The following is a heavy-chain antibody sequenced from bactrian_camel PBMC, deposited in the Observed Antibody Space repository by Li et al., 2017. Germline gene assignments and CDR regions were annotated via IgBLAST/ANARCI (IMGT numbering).Heavy chain of an antibody. J-gene: IGHJ6*01. V-gene: IGHV3S1*01. D-gene: IGHD2*01. Sequence: HVQLVESGGGSVQAGETLRLSCTASGFAFSSYDMSWVRQAPGKGLEWISLIITGGGTTYYADSVTGRFTISRDNAKNTLYLQLNSLKTEDTAMYYCAKGGAYFTDSYRSWGQGTQVTVS. CDR3: AKGGAYFTDSYRS. CDR2: IITGGGTT. CDR1: GFAFSSYD.